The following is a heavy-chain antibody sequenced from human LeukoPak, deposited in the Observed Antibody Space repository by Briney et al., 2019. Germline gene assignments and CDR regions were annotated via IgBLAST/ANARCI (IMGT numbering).Heavy chain of an antibody. CDR2: MHSSGTT. CDR3: ARHVYDYDLGAFDI. Sequence: PSETLSLTCTVSGGSISSDYWSWIRQPAGKGLEWIGRMHSSGTTNYNPSLQSRVSISVDTSKNQFSLKLSSVTAADTAVYYCARHVYDYDLGAFDIWGQGTMVTVSS. V-gene: IGHV4-4*07. CDR1: GGSISSDY. J-gene: IGHJ3*02. D-gene: IGHD3-16*01.